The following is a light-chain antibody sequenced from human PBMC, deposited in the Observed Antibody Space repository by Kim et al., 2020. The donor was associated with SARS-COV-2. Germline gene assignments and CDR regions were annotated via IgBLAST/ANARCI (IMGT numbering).Light chain of an antibody. Sequence: EVVLTQSPATLSLSPGERASLSCRANQRVGNYVVWYQQKYGQPPRLLIYDASKRATGIPPRFSGSGSGTDFTLTITTLEPDDSAVYYCQQRTHWPPTLIFGGGTKVEIK. V-gene: IGKV3-11*01. J-gene: IGKJ4*01. CDR3: QQRTHWPPTLI. CDR2: DAS. CDR1: QRVGNY.